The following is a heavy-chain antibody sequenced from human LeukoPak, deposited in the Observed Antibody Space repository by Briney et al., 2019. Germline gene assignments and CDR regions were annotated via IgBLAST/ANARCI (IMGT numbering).Heavy chain of an antibody. CDR3: AASDSSSWFRTFDY. J-gene: IGHJ4*02. CDR1: GFTFTSSA. V-gene: IGHV1-58*01. D-gene: IGHD6-13*01. Sequence: ASVKVSCKASGFTFTSSAVQWVRQARGQRLEWIGWIVVGSGNTNYAQKFQERVTITRDMSTSTAYMELSSLRSEDTAVYYCAASDSSSWFRTFDYWGQGTLVTVSS. CDR2: IVVGSGNT.